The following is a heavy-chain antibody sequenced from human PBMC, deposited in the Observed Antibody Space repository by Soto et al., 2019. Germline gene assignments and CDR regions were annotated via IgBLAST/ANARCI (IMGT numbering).Heavy chain of an antibody. CDR3: ARAWGGYCSGGSCWDRHDAFDI. Sequence: QVQLQESGPGLVKPSETLSLTCTVSGGSISSYYWSWSRQPPGKGLEWIGYISYSGSTNYNPSPKGRVTISVDTSKNQFSLKLSSVTAEDTAVYYWARAWGGYCSGGSCWDRHDAFDIWGQGTMVTVSS. V-gene: IGHV4-59*01. CDR1: GGSISSYY. J-gene: IGHJ3*02. D-gene: IGHD2-15*01. CDR2: ISYSGST.